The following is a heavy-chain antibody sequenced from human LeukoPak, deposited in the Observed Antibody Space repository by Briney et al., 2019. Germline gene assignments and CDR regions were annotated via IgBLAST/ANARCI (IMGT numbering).Heavy chain of an antibody. V-gene: IGHV1-69*02. Sequence: SVKVSCKASGGTFSSYTISWVRQAPGQGLEWMGRIIPILGIANYAQKFQGRVTVTADKSTSTAYMELSSLRSEDTAVYYCAAGYSSSWFYYWGQGTLVTVSS. CDR1: GGTFSSYT. D-gene: IGHD6-13*01. CDR3: AAGYSSSWFYY. CDR2: IIPILGIA. J-gene: IGHJ4*02.